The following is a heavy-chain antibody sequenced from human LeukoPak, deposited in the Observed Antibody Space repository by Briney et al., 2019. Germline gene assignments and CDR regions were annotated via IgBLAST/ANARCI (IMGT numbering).Heavy chain of an antibody. CDR2: INHSGST. D-gene: IGHD3-22*01. V-gene: IGHV4-34*01. CDR3: ARGFDSSRAFDI. J-gene: IGHJ3*02. CDR1: GGSFSGYY. Sequence: SSETLSPTCAVYGGSFSGYYWSWIRQPPGKGLEWIGEINHSGSTNYNPSLKSRVTISVDTSKNQFSLKLSSVTAADTAVYYCARGFDSSRAFDIWGQGTMVTVSS.